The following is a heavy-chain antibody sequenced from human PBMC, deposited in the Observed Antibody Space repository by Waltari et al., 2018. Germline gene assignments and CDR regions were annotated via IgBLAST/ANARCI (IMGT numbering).Heavy chain of an antibody. D-gene: IGHD3-3*02. CDR2: ISYSGIT. Sequence: QLQLQESGPGLVKPSETLSLPCTVSGGSVSSSGSYWGWIRQPPVKGLEWIGSISYSGITYYNTSLMSRVTISVDTSKNQFSLKLTSVIAAETAVFYCARFSKSANWIDPWGQGTLVTVSS. CDR1: GGSVSSSGSY. CDR3: ARFSKSANWIDP. J-gene: IGHJ5*02. V-gene: IGHV4-39*01.